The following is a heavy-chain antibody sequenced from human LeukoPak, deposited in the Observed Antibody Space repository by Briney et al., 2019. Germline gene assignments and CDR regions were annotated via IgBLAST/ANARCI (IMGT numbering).Heavy chain of an antibody. D-gene: IGHD5-12*01. CDR2: MNTNSGNT. CDR3: ASWVATIDYYCMDV. V-gene: IGHV1-8*01. Sequence: GASVKVSCKASGYTFTSYDINWVRQATGQGLEWMGWMNTNSGNTGYAQKFQGRVTMTRNTSISTTYMELSSLRSEDTAVYYCASWVATIDYYCMDVWGKGTTVTVSS. J-gene: IGHJ6*03. CDR1: GYTFTSYD.